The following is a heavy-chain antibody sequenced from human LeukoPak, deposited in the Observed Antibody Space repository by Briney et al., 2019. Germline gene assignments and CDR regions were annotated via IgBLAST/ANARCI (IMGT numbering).Heavy chain of an antibody. CDR2: IIPILGIA. Sequence: ASVKVSCKASGYTFTSYAISWVRQAPGQGLEWMGRIIPILGIANYAQKFQGRVTITADKSTSTAYMELSSLRSEDTAVYYCARGAGYYYDSGGYYYRFDPWGQGTLVTVSS. J-gene: IGHJ5*02. V-gene: IGHV1-69*04. CDR1: GYTFTSYA. CDR3: ARGAGYYYDSGGYYYRFDP. D-gene: IGHD3-22*01.